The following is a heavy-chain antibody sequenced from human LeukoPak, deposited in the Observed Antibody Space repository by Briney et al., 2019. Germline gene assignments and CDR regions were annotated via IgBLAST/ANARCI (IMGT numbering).Heavy chain of an antibody. CDR2: ISGSGGST. CDR3: AKDITYYYDSSGYHFDI. D-gene: IGHD3-22*01. V-gene: IGHV3-23*01. Sequence: GGSLRLSCAASGFTFSSYAMSWVRQAPGKGLEWVSAISGSGGSTYYADSVKGRFTISRDNSKNTLYLQMNSLRAEDTAVYYCAKDITYYYDSSGYHFDIWGQGTMVTVSS. J-gene: IGHJ3*02. CDR1: GFTFSSYA.